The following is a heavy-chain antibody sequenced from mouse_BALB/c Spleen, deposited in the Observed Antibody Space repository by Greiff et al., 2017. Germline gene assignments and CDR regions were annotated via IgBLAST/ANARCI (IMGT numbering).Heavy chain of an antibody. CDR1: GYTFTDYA. Sequence: VQVVESGAELVRPGVSVKISCKGSGYTFTDYAMHWVKQSHAKSLEWIGVISTYYGDASYNQKFKGKATMTVDKSSSTAYMELARLTSEDSAIYYCAVYGSSYPFAYWGQGTLVTVSA. D-gene: IGHD1-1*01. V-gene: IGHV1S137*01. CDR3: AVYGSSYPFAY. J-gene: IGHJ3*01. CDR2: ISTYYGDA.